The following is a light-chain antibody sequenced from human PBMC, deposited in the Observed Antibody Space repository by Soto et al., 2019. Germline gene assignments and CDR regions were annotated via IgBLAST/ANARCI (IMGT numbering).Light chain of an antibody. J-gene: IGKJ4*01. CDR3: QLYGTSLFT. V-gene: IGKV3-20*01. CDR1: QSVSSRL. CDR2: GAS. Sequence: EIVLTQSPGTLSLSPGERATLSCRASQSVSSRLLAWYQQKPGQAPRLLMYGASSRATGIPDRFSGSGSGTDFTLTINRLEPEDFAVYYCQLYGTSLFTFGAGTKVDIK.